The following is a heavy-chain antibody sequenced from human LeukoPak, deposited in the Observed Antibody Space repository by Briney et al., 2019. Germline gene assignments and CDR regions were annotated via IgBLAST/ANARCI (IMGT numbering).Heavy chain of an antibody. CDR1: GFTFSNYA. D-gene: IGHD3-10*01. Sequence: GSLRLSCAASGFTFSNYAMSWIRQPPGKGLEWIGEINHSGSTNYNPSLKSRVTISVDTSKNQFSLKLSSVTAADTAVYYCARRDPPNYSTLYYFDYWGQGTLVTVSS. CDR3: ARRDPPNYSTLYYFDY. CDR2: INHSGST. J-gene: IGHJ4*02. V-gene: IGHV4-34*01.